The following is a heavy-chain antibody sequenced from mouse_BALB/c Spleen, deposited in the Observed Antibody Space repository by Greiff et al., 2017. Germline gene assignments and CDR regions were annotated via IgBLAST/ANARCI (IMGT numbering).Heavy chain of an antibody. J-gene: IGHJ3*01. CDR3: ARSCYGYDGSWFAY. CDR1: GFTFSSFG. D-gene: IGHD2-2*01. V-gene: IGHV5-17*02. Sequence: EVQLVESGGGLVQPGGSRKLSCAASGFTFSSFGMHWVRQAPEKGLEWVAYISSGSSTIYYADTVKGRFTISRDNPKNTLFLQMTSLRSEDTAMYYCARSCYGYDGSWFAYWGQGTLVTVSA. CDR2: ISSGSSTI.